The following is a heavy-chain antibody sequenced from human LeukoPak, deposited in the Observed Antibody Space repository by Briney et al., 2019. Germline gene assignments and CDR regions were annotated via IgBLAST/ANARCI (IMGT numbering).Heavy chain of an antibody. J-gene: IGHJ5*02. V-gene: IGHV1-69*06. Sequence: SVKVSCKASGYTFTGYYMHWVRQAPGQGLEWMGGIIPIFGTANYAQKFQGRVTITADKSTSTAYMELSSLRSEDTAVYYCARALGYSSGWYGGNYNWFDPWGQGTLVTVSS. D-gene: IGHD6-19*01. CDR3: ARALGYSSGWYGGNYNWFDP. CDR1: GYTFTGYY. CDR2: IIPIFGTA.